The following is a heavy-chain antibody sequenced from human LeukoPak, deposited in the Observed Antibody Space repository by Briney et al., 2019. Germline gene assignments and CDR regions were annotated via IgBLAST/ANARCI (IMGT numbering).Heavy chain of an antibody. CDR2: IYYSGST. J-gene: IGHJ6*02. CDR3: AREKALWFGESPLDV. D-gene: IGHD3-10*01. CDR1: GGSISSYY. V-gene: IGHV4-59*01. Sequence: SETLSLTCTVSGGSISSYYWSWIRQPPGKGLEWIGYIYYSGSTNYNPSLKSRVTMSVDTSKNQFSLKLSSVTAADTAVYYCAREKALWFGESPLDVWGQGTTVTVSS.